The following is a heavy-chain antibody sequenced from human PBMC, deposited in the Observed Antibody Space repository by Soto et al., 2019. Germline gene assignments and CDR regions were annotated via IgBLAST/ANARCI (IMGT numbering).Heavy chain of an antibody. CDR3: AKSGSMVRGIIKNYYYMDV. D-gene: IGHD3-10*01. Sequence: GGSLRLSCAASGFTFSSYAMSWVRQAPGKGLEWVSGISATGGTTNYADSVRGRFTMSRDNPKNTLYLQMNSLRAEDTAVYYCAKSGSMVRGIIKNYYYMDVWGKGTTVTVSS. CDR2: ISATGGTT. CDR1: GFTFSSYA. J-gene: IGHJ6*03. V-gene: IGHV3-23*01.